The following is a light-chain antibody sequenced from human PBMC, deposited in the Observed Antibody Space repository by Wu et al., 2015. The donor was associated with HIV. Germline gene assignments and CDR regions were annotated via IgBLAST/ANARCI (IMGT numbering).Light chain of an antibody. Sequence: EIILTQSPATLSLSPGDRATVSCRASQSIGSYLAWYQQKTGQAPRLLISDASNRATGIPARFSGSGSGTDFTLTINRLEHEDFAVYYCQQSINWPLTFGQGTRLEIK. J-gene: IGKJ5*01. CDR2: DAS. CDR3: QQSINWPLT. V-gene: IGKV3-11*01. CDR1: QSIGSY.